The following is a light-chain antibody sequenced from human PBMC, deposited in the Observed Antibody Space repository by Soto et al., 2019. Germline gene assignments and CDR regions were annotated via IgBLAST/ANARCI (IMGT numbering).Light chain of an antibody. CDR2: GAS. CDR3: HQYNNWPPIT. J-gene: IGKJ5*01. CDR1: QGINNN. V-gene: IGKV3-15*01. Sequence: EIVMTQSPATLSVSPGESATLSCRASQGINNNLAWYQQKPGRAPRLLIYGASTRAPGIPARFSGSGFGTEFTLTISSLQSEDFALYSCHQYNNWPPITFGQGTRLEIK.